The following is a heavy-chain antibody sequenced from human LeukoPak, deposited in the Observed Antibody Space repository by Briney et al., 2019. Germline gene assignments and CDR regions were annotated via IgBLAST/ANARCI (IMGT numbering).Heavy chain of an antibody. Sequence: MSGGSLRLSCAASGFTFSSYSMNWVRQAPGKGLEWVSSISSSSSYIYYADSVKGRFTISRDNAKNSLYLQMNSLRAEDTAVYYCARAKYVVVTAAFVQAFDIWGQGTMVTVSS. D-gene: IGHD2-21*02. CDR3: ARAKYVVVTAAFVQAFDI. V-gene: IGHV3-21*01. J-gene: IGHJ3*02. CDR2: ISSSSSYI. CDR1: GFTFSSYS.